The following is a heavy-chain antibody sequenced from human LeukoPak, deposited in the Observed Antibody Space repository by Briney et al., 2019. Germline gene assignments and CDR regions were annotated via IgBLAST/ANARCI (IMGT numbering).Heavy chain of an antibody. CDR1: GFTFSNYA. D-gene: IGHD2-15*01. CDR3: ARSGVATCHY. Sequence: GGSLRLSCQASGFTFSNYAMSWVRQAPGKGLEWVSSINPDDGGSFFANSVKGRFTISRDDSRNVVYLQMNSLRAEDTAVYYCARSGVATCHYWGQGILVTVSS. V-gene: IGHV3-23*01. J-gene: IGHJ4*02. CDR2: INPDDGGS.